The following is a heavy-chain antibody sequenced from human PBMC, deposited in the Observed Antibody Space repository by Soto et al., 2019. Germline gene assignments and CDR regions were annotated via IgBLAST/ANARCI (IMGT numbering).Heavy chain of an antibody. V-gene: IGHV3-48*02. Sequence: PVGSLRLSCAASGFTFSSDSMNWVRQARGNGLEWVSYISGSSSTRYYADSVKGRFTISRDNAKNSLYLQMNSLRDEDTAEYYCAREGGTPRPLPFYYYYGMDVWGQGTTVTVSS. J-gene: IGHJ6*02. CDR1: GFTFSSDS. CDR3: AREGGTPRPLPFYYYYGMDV. CDR2: ISGSSSTR. D-gene: IGHD1-1*01.